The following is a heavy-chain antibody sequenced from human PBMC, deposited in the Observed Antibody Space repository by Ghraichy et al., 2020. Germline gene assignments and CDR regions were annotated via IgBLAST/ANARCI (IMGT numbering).Heavy chain of an antibody. J-gene: IGHJ6*03. Sequence: GESLNISCAASGFTFSSYDMHWVRQATGKGLEWVSAIGTAGDPYYPGSVKGRFTISRENAKNSLYLQMNSLRAGDTAVYYCARGKSVTYYYDFWSGYLGPLRYYYMDVWGKGTTVTVSS. CDR3: ARGKSVTYYYDFWSGYLGPLRYYYMDV. CDR2: IGTAGDP. D-gene: IGHD3-3*01. V-gene: IGHV3-13*05. CDR1: GFTFSSYD.